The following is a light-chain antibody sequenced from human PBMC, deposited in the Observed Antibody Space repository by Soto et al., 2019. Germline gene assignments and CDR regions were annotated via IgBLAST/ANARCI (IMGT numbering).Light chain of an antibody. J-gene: IGKJ5*01. CDR2: EAS. V-gene: IGKV1-9*01. CDR1: HDISTY. CDR3: QQLNTLPFT. Sequence: DIQSTQSPSLLSASVGYMVTITCRASHDISTYLAWYQQKPGKAPKLMIYEASTLQSGVPSRFSGSGSGTEFTLTISGLLPEDFATYHCQQLNTLPFTFGQGTRLEIK.